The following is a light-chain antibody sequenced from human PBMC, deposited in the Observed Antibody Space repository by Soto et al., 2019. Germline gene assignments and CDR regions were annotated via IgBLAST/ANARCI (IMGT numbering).Light chain of an antibody. V-gene: IGKV1-39*01. CDR1: QSISSY. CDR2: AAS. Sequence: DIQMTQSPSSLSASVGDRVTITCRASQSISSYLNWYQLKPGKAPKLLIYAASNLQGGVPSRFSGSESGTDFTLTISSLQSEDFATYYCQQSFSTPLTFGGGTKVEIK. CDR3: QQSFSTPLT. J-gene: IGKJ4*01.